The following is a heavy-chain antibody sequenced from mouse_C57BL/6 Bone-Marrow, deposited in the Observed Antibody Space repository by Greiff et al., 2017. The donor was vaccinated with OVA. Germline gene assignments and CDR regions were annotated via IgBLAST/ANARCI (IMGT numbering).Heavy chain of an antibody. J-gene: IGHJ3*01. D-gene: IGHD2-1*01. V-gene: IGHV1-85*01. CDR2: IYPSGGST. Sequence: QVQLQQSGPELVKPGASVKLSCKASGSTFTSYCMHWVKQRPGRGLEWIGRIYPSGGSTKYNEKFKGKATLTVDTSSSTAYMQLRSLTSEDSAVYYCARQDYYGNSGYAFAYWGQGTLVTVSA. CDR3: ARQDYYGNSGYAFAY. CDR1: GSTFTSYC.